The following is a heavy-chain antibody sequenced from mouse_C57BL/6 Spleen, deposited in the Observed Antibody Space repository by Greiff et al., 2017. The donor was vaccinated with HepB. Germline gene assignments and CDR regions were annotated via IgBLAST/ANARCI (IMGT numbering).Heavy chain of an antibody. CDR1: GYTFTSYW. CDR2: IYPGNSDT. CDR3: TRSRGYYGSSWDY. J-gene: IGHJ2*01. D-gene: IGHD1-1*01. Sequence: VQLQQSGTVLARPGASVKMSCKTSGYTFTSYWMHWVKQRPGQGLEWIGAIYPGNSDTSYNQKFKGKAKLTAVTSASTAYMELSSLTNEDSAVYYCTRSRGYYGSSWDYWGQGTTLTVSS. V-gene: IGHV1-5*01.